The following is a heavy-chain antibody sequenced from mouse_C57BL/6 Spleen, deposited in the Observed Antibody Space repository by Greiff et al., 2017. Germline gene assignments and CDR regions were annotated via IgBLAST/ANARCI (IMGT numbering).Heavy chain of an antibody. CDR3: ARGGGYPDYLDY. V-gene: IGHV5-16*01. CDR1: GFTFSDYY. Sequence: EVKLVESEGGLVQPGSSMKLSCTASGFTFSDYYMAWVRQVPEKGLEWVANINYDGSSTYYLDSLKSRFIISRDNAKNILYLQMSSLKSEDTATYYCARGGGYPDYLDYWGQGTTLTVSS. J-gene: IGHJ2*01. CDR2: INYDGSST. D-gene: IGHD2-2*01.